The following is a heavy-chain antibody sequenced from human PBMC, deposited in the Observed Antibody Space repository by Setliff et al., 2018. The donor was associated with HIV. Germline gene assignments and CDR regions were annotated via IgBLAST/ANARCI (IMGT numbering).Heavy chain of an antibody. Sequence: PSETLSLTCTVSGGSISTSRHYWGWIRQPPGKGLEWIGSIYYTGSTYYNPSLKSRVTMSVDTSKNQFSLKLNSVTAADTAVYYCARVQYHYVNNGDSYYWARGTLVTVSS. J-gene: IGHJ4*02. CDR1: GGSISTSRHY. CDR2: IYYTGST. CDR3: ARVQYHYVNNGDSYY. D-gene: IGHD3-10*02. V-gene: IGHV4-39*07.